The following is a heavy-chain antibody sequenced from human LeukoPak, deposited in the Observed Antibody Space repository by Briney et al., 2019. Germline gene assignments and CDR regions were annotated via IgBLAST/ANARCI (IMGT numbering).Heavy chain of an antibody. CDR1: GFTFRSYG. Sequence: SGGSLRLSCAASGFTFRSYGMTWVRQAPGKGLEWVSAISGNGDSTYYADSVKGRFTISRDNSKNTVHLQMDSLRAEDSAVYYCAKNAGYSYGLYYFDYWGQGTLVTVSS. J-gene: IGHJ4*02. D-gene: IGHD5-18*01. CDR2: ISGNGDST. V-gene: IGHV3-23*01. CDR3: AKNAGYSYGLYYFDY.